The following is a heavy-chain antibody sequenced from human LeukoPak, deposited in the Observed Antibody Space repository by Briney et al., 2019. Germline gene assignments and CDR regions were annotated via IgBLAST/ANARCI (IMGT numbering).Heavy chain of an antibody. J-gene: IGHJ4*02. D-gene: IGHD3-10*01. CDR3: ARRTTMVRGVPFDH. CDR1: GGSISSSSYY. Sequence: SETLSLTCTVSGGSISSSSYYWGWIRQPPGKGLEWIGSIYYSGSTYYNPSLKSRVTISVDTSKNQFSLKLSSVTAADTAVYYCARRTTMVRGVPFDHWGQGTLVTVSS. CDR2: IYYSGST. V-gene: IGHV4-39*01.